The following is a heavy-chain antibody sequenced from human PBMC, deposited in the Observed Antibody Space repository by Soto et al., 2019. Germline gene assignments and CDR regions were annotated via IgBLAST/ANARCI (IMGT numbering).Heavy chain of an antibody. V-gene: IGHV3-30*18. D-gene: IGHD4-17*01. CDR2: ISYGGSNK. CDR1: GFTFSSYG. Sequence: GGSLRLSCAASGFTFSSYGMHWVRQAPGKGLEWVAVISYGGSNKYYADSVKGRFTISRDNSKNTLYLQMNSLRAEDTAVYYCAKSYGDYASYYYYGMDVWGQGTTVTVSS. CDR3: AKSYGDYASYYYYGMDV. J-gene: IGHJ6*02.